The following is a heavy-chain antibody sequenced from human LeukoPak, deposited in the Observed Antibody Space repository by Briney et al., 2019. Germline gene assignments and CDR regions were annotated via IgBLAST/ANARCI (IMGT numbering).Heavy chain of an antibody. Sequence: GGSLRLSCAVSGFSLSDFYMSWIRQAPGKGLEWVSYISSSGSTISYADSVKGRFTISRDNAKNSLSLQMNSLRAEDTAVYYCVRGGPLSGGDFDYWGQGTLVTVSS. CDR3: VRGGPLSGGDFDY. CDR1: GFSLSDFY. D-gene: IGHD2-21*01. J-gene: IGHJ4*02. CDR2: ISSSGSTI. V-gene: IGHV3-11*04.